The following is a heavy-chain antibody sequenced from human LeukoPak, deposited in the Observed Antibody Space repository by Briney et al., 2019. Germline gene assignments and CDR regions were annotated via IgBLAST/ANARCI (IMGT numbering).Heavy chain of an antibody. CDR2: IYYSGST. Sequence: ASETLSLTCTVSGGSISSGDYYWSWIRQPPGKGLEWIGYIYYSGSTYFNASLKSRVTISVDSSKNQFSLKLSSVTAADTAVYHCARDSSGYTDFDYWGQGTLVTVSA. CDR3: ARDSSGYTDFDY. J-gene: IGHJ4*02. V-gene: IGHV4-30-4*01. CDR1: GGSISSGDYY. D-gene: IGHD3-22*01.